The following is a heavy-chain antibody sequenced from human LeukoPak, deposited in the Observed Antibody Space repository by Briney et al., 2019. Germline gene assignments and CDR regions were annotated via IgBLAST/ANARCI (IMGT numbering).Heavy chain of an antibody. Sequence: SRTLSQTCVICGDSVPRDSAASKWIRRSPSRGLEWLGRTYYRSKWYNHCPRSVQSRITISADTANNKSSLQLYSVTPDGTAVYYCARDSSGWYRMFDPWGQGTLVTVSS. V-gene: IGHV6-1*01. CDR3: ARDSSGWYRMFDP. J-gene: IGHJ5*02. D-gene: IGHD6-19*01. CDR1: GDSVPRDSAA. CDR2: TYYRSKWYN.